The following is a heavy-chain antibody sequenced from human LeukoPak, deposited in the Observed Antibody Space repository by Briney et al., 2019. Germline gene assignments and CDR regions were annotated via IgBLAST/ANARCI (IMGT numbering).Heavy chain of an antibody. J-gene: IGHJ4*02. V-gene: IGHV3-74*01. D-gene: IGHD2-2*01. CDR1: GFTFSDYW. Sequence: GGSLGLSCAASGFTFSDYWMHWVRQVPGKGLVWVVRINADGSITNHADSVKGRFTISRDNAKNSLYLQMNGLRAEDTAVYYCARGPSSQFRTDYWGQGTLVTVSS. CDR3: ARGPSSQFRTDY. CDR2: INADGSIT.